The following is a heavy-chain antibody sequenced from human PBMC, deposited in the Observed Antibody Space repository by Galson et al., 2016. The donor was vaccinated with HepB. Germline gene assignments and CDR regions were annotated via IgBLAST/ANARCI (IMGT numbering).Heavy chain of an antibody. CDR2: MTSSGSAI. CDR3: ASGKYYFDF. D-gene: IGHD4-23*01. J-gene: IGHJ4*02. CDR1: GFRFSTYS. V-gene: IGHV3-48*02. Sequence: SLRLSCAASGFRFSTYSMNWVRQAPGKGLEWISCMTSSGSAIHYADSVQGRFTISRDNAKNSLFLQMNSLRDEDTAVYYCASGKYYFDFWGQGTPVTVSS.